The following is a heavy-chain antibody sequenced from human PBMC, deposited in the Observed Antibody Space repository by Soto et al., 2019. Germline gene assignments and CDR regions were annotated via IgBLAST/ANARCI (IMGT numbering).Heavy chain of an antibody. CDR1: GFTFSSDG. D-gene: IGHD5-18*01. Sequence: QVQLVESGGGVVQPGRSLRLSCAASGFTFSSDGMHWVRQAPGKGLERVAVISYDGSNKYYADSVKGRFTISRDNSKNPLYLQMNSLRAEDTAVYYCAKWRGSYLSRSYYYYGMDVWGQGTTFTVSS. V-gene: IGHV3-30*18. CDR2: ISYDGSNK. CDR3: AKWRGSYLSRSYYYYGMDV. J-gene: IGHJ6*02.